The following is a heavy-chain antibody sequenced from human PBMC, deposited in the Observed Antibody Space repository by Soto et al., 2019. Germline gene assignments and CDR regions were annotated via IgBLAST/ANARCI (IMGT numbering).Heavy chain of an antibody. CDR1: GASISTSSYY. CDR3: VGSGRWETPQDY. D-gene: IGHD1-26*01. V-gene: IGHV4-39*02. CDR2: IYYSGRT. J-gene: IGHJ4*02. Sequence: QVQVQESGPGLVKPSETLSLTCTVSGASISTSSYYWGWIRQPPGKGLEWIGSIYYSGRTHYNQSLASRVTISLDTSNNHFSLKLNSMTAADTAVYYCVGSGRWETPQDYWGQGTLVTVSS.